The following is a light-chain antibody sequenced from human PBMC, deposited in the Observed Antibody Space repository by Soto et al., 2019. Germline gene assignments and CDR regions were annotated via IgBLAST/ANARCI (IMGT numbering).Light chain of an antibody. Sequence: VMTQSPDSLAVSLGERATINCKSSQSILYSSNNKNYLAWYQQKPGQPPKLLIYWASTRAFGVPDRLSGSGSGTDFTLTISSLQAEDVALYFCHQYHSSPWTFGQGTKVEIK. V-gene: IGKV4-1*01. J-gene: IGKJ1*01. CDR2: WAS. CDR3: HQYHSSPWT. CDR1: QSILYSSNNKNY.